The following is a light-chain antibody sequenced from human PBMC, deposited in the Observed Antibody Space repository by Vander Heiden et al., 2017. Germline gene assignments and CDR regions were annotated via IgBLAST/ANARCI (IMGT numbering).Light chain of an antibody. CDR3: LQRNIWPLT. V-gene: IGKV3-11*01. CDR2: DAS. CDR1: QSVVRY. J-gene: IGKJ4*01. Sequence: IVLTQSPATLSLSPGARATLSCRASQSVVRYLAWYQQRPGQAPRLLIYDASKRATGIPARFSGSGSGTDFHLTISSLQSEDSAVYYCLQRNIWPLTFGGGTRVEIK.